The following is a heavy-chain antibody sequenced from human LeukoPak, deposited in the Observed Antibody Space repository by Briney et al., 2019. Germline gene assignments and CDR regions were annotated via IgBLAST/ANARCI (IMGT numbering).Heavy chain of an antibody. CDR3: ARAKRNGFDI. Sequence: QPGGSLRLSCAASGFSFSNYWMSWVRQAPGKGLEWVANIKQDGSEKYYVDSVKGRFTISRDNAMNSVYLQMNSLRAEDTVVYYCARAKRNGFDIWGQGTKVTVS. V-gene: IGHV3-7*04. J-gene: IGHJ3*02. CDR1: GFSFSNYW. CDR2: IKQDGSEK.